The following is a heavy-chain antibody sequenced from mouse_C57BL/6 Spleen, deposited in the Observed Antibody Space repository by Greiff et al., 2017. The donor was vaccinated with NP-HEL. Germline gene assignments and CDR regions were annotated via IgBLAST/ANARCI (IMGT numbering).Heavy chain of an antibody. CDR3: TLNWDDDYFDY. Sequence: VQLQQSGAELVRPGASVKLSCTASGFNIKDYYMHWVKQRPEQGLEWIGRIDPEGGGTEYAPKFQGKATLTADTSSNTAYLQLSSLTSEDTAVYYCTLNWDDDYFDYWGQGTTLTVSS. D-gene: IGHD4-1*01. CDR1: GFNIKDYY. CDR2: IDPEGGGT. J-gene: IGHJ2*01. V-gene: IGHV14-1*01.